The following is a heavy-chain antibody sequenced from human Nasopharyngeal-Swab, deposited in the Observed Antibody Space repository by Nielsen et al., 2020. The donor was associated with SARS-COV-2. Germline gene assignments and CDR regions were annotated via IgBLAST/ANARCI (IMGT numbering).Heavy chain of an antibody. CDR3: ARDGQPGSDYYYYMDV. J-gene: IGHJ6*03. CDR2: IVVGSGNT. CDR1: GFTFTSSV. D-gene: IGHD2-8*02. V-gene: IGHV1-58*01. Sequence: SVKVSCKASGFTFTSSVVQWVRQARGQRLEWIGWIVVGSGNTNYAQKFQERVTITRDMSTSTAYMELSSLRSEDTAVYYCARDGQPGSDYYYYMDVWGKGTTVTVSS.